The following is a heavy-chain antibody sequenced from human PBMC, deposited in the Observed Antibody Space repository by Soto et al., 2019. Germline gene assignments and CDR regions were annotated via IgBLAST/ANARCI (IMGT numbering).Heavy chain of an antibody. Sequence: SETLSLTCAVSGGSISSGGYSWSWIRQPPGKGLEWIGYIYHSGSTYYNPSLKSRVTISVDRSKNQFSLKLSSVTAADTAVYYCARAAGDYGYGMDVWGQGTTVTVSS. J-gene: IGHJ6*02. V-gene: IGHV4-30-2*01. CDR1: GGSISSGGYS. CDR2: IYHSGST. CDR3: ARAAGDYGYGMDV. D-gene: IGHD4-17*01.